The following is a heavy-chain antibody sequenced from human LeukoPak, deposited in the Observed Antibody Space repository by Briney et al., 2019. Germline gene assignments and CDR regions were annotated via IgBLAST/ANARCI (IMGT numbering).Heavy chain of an antibody. D-gene: IGHD2/OR15-2a*01. Sequence: ASVKVSCKASGYTFTSYDINWVRQATGQRLEWMGWMNPNSGNTGYAQEFQGRVTMTRNTSISTAYMELSSLRSEDTAVYYCAREYPADAFDIWGQGTMVTVSS. J-gene: IGHJ3*02. CDR1: GYTFTSYD. CDR3: AREYPADAFDI. V-gene: IGHV1-8*01. CDR2: MNPNSGNT.